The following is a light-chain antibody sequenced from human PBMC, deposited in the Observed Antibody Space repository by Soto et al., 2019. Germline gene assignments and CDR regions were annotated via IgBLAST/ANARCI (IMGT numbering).Light chain of an antibody. V-gene: IGLV2-14*01. J-gene: IGLJ1*01. CDR1: RSDVGSYDY. CDR3: SSYTSTTNIYV. Sequence: QSALTQPASVSGSPGQSITISCTGSRSDVGSYDYVSWYQQYPGKAPKVIIYEVKYRPSGISDRFSASKSGNTASLTISGLQAEDEAEYFCSSYTSTTNIYVFGSGTKLTVL. CDR2: EVK.